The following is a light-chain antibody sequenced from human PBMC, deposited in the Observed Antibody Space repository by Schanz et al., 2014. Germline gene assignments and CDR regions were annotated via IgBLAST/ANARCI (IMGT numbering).Light chain of an antibody. J-gene: IGLJ3*02. Sequence: QSVLTQQPSASGTPGQTVTISCSGSSSDIGRNYVFWFQQLPGRAPKRLIYRDNQRSSGISDRLSASKSGTSASLAISGLXXXDDDAYYCAATDDSLQNWLFGGGTKLTVL. CDR1: SSDIGRNY. CDR3: AATDDSLQNWL. V-gene: IGLV1-47*01. CDR2: RDN.